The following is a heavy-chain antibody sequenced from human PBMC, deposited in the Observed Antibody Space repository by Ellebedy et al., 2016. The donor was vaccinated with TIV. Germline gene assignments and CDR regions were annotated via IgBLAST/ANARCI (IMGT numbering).Heavy chain of an antibody. CDR1: GGSISSGGYY. Sequence: SETLSLTXTVSGGSISSGGYYWSWIRQPPGKGLEWIGEINHSGSTNYNPSLKSRVTISVDKSKNQFSLKLSSVTAADTAVYYCARGGRNFDYWGQGTLVTVSS. D-gene: IGHD2-15*01. CDR2: INHSGST. J-gene: IGHJ4*02. V-gene: IGHV4-39*07. CDR3: ARGGRNFDY.